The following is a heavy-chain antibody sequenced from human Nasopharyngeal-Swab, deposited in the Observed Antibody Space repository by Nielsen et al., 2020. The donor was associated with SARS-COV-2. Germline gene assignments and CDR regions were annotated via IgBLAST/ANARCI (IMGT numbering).Heavy chain of an antibody. V-gene: IGHV4-39*07. D-gene: IGHD5-18*01. J-gene: IGHJ4*02. CDR2: IYYSGST. Sequence: WIRQPPGKGLEWIGSIYYSGSTYYDPSLKSRVTISVDTSKNQFSPKLSSVTAADTAVYYCARDRGRGYSYGSFHYWGQGTLVTVSS. CDR3: ARDRGRGYSYGSFHY.